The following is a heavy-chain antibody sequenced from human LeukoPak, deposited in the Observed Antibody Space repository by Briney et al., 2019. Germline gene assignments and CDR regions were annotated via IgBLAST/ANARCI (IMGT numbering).Heavy chain of an antibody. CDR2: ISGSGGST. CDR1: GFTFSSYA. CDR3: ARGQWPVISGNWFDP. V-gene: IGHV3-23*01. J-gene: IGHJ5*02. D-gene: IGHD6-19*01. Sequence: GGSLRLSCAASGFTFSSYAMSWVRQAPGKGLEWVSAISGSGGSTYYADSVKGRFTISRDNSKNTLYLQMNSLRAEDTAVYYCARGQWPVISGNWFDPWGQGTLVTVSS.